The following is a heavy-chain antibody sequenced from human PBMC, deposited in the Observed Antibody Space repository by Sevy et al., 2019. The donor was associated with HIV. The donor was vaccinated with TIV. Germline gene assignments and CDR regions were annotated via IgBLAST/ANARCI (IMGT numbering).Heavy chain of an antibody. Sequence: GGSLRLSCVASGFTVSGDYMNWIRQAPGKGLEWVSVISNDGYKYYADSVAGRFTASRDISQNIVYLQMHNLRVEDTAVYYCARRGAMDVWGQRTTVTVSS. CDR1: GFTVSGDY. CDR2: ISNDGYK. CDR3: ARRGAMDV. D-gene: IGHD5-12*01. J-gene: IGHJ6*02. V-gene: IGHV3-53*01.